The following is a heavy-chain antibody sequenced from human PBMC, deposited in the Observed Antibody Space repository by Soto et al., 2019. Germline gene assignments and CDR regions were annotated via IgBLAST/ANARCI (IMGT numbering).Heavy chain of an antibody. D-gene: IGHD6-19*01. Sequence: QVHLVQSEAEVKKPGASVRVSCKASGYTFTDYYIHWVRQAPGQGLEWMGWTNPNSDGAHYAQKFQGRVTMTRDKATRTLYMEVNRLRSDDTAVYFCARGGGSCWHGDWFYPWGQGTLVTVSS. CDR1: GYTFTDYY. J-gene: IGHJ5*02. CDR3: ARGGGSCWHGDWFYP. CDR2: TNPNSDGA. V-gene: IGHV1-2*02.